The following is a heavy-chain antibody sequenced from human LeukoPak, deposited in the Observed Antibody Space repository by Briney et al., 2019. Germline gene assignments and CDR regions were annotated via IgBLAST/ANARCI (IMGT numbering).Heavy chain of an antibody. J-gene: IGHJ3*02. Sequence: GGSLRLSCAASGFTFAGYTMNWVRQAPGKGLEWVSGIGATGGSTFYADPVKGRFTISRDNSKNTLYLQINSLRAEDTAIYYCAKDLGQRWLQSDAFDIWGQGTMVTVSS. V-gene: IGHV3-23*01. CDR3: AKDLGQRWLQSDAFDI. D-gene: IGHD5-12*01. CDR2: IGATGGST. CDR1: GFTFAGYT.